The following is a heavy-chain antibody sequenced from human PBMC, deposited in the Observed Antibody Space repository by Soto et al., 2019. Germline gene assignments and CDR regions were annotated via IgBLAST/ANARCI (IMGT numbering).Heavy chain of an antibody. CDR1: GFTSSSYS. V-gene: IGHV3-48*01. CDR2: FGSSSSTI. J-gene: IGHJ5*02. CDR3: ASLGTFGGSYGNHVRNWFDP. D-gene: IGHD3-16*01. Sequence: EVQLVESGGGLVQPGGSLGLSCAPSGFTSSSYSMTWVRQPPGRGLGGVSYFGSSSSTIYYADSVKGRFTISRDNAKNSLYLQMNSLRAEDTAVYYCASLGTFGGSYGNHVRNWFDPWGQGTLVTVSS.